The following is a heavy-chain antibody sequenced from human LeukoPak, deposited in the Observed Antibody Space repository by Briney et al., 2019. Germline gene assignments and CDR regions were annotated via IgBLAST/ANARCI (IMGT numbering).Heavy chain of an antibody. V-gene: IGHV3-33*06. D-gene: IGHD5-24*01. CDR2: IWYDGSNK. J-gene: IGHJ4*02. CDR1: GFTFSSYG. CDR3: AKGEGRVEMATIADY. Sequence: GGSLRLSCAASGFTFSSYGMHWVRQAPGKGLEWVAVIWYDGSNKYYADSVKGRFTISRDNSKNTLYLQMNSLRAEDTAVYYCAKGEGRVEMATIADYWGQGTLVTVSS.